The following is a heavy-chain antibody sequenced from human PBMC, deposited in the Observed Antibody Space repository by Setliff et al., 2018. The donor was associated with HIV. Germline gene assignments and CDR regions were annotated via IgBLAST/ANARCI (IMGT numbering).Heavy chain of an antibody. V-gene: IGHV3-15*07. CDR3: IPGGSSSIFFPH. Sequence: GSLRLSCAAAGFTFSNAWMNWVRQAPGKGLEWVGRIKSKTDGGTIDYAAPVKGRFTISRDDSKNVLYLQMDSLKTEDTAIYYCIPGGSSSIFFPHWGRGTLVTVSS. CDR2: IKSKTDGGTI. J-gene: IGHJ4*02. D-gene: IGHD2-2*01. CDR1: GFTFSNAW.